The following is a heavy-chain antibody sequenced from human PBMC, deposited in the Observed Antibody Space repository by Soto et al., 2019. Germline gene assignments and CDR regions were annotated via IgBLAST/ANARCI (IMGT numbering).Heavy chain of an antibody. J-gene: IGHJ5*02. CDR2: INAGNGNT. V-gene: IGHV1-3*01. CDR3: AASANTGRDQWCDP. CDR1: GYTFTSYA. D-gene: IGHD3-16*01. Sequence: QVQLVQSGAEVKKPGASVKVSCKASGYTFTSYAMHWVRQAPGQRLEWMGWINAGNGNTKYSQKFQGRVTITRDTSASTADMELSSLRSENTALYYCAASANTGRDQWCDPCCKGTLVTVCS.